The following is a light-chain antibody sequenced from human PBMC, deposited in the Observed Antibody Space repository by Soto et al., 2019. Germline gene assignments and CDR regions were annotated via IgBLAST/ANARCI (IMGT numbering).Light chain of an antibody. CDR3: QQYNTWYT. CDR2: GAS. Sequence: EIVMTQSPATLSVSPGESATLSCRASQSVSSKLAWYQQKPGQAPRLLIYGASTRATGIPARFSGSGSGTEFTRTISGLQSEDFAVYYCQQYNTWYTFGQGTKLEIK. V-gene: IGKV3-15*01. J-gene: IGKJ2*01. CDR1: QSVSSK.